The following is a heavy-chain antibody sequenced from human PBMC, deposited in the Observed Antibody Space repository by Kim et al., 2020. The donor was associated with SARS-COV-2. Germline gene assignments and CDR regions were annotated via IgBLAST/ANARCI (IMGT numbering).Heavy chain of an antibody. CDR3: AREAMMPPNLEFDY. J-gene: IGHJ4*02. V-gene: IGHV4-38-2*02. Sequence: SETLSLTCTVSGYSISSGYYWGWIRQPPGKGLEWIGSIYHSGSTYYNPSLKSRVTISVDTSKNQFSLKLSSVTAADTAVYYCAREAMMPPNLEFDYWGQG. D-gene: IGHD3-22*01. CDR2: IYHSGST. CDR1: GYSISSGYY.